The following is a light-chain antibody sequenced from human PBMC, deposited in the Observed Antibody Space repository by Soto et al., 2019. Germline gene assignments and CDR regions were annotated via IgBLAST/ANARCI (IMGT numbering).Light chain of an antibody. CDR2: DAS. V-gene: IGKV1-5*01. Sequence: DIQMTQSPSTLSASVGDRVTITCRASQIIGSSLAWYQQKPGKAPKLLIYDASTLQRGVPSRFSGRESGTEFTLTISSLQPDDSATYYCQQYYSYPYTFGQGTKMEIK. J-gene: IGKJ2*01. CDR3: QQYYSYPYT. CDR1: QIIGSS.